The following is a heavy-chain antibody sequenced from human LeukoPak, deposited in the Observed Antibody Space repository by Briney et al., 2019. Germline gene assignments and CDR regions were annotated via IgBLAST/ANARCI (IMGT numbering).Heavy chain of an antibody. D-gene: IGHD2-2*01. J-gene: IGHJ4*02. V-gene: IGHV3-33*06. CDR2: TWYDGSKQ. CDR3: AKILVPAAPV. Sequence: PGRSLRLSXAASGFSFSSYGMHWVRQAPGKGLEWVAVTWYDGSKQYYADSVKGRFTISRDNSKNTLYLQMNSLRAEDTAVYYCAKILVPAAPVWGQGTLVTVSS. CDR1: GFSFSSYG.